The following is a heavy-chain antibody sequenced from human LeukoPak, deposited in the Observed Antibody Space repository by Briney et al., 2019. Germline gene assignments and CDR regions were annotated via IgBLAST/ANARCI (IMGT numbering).Heavy chain of an antibody. D-gene: IGHD1-26*01. Sequence: ASVRVSCAVSGHTLTELSLHWGRQAPGKGLGWMGGLDPEAGEMIYSQKFQGRVTMTEDTSTDIAYMDMSSLRSEDTAVYYCTTGRTWWDLLNYWGQGTLVTVSS. V-gene: IGHV1-24*01. CDR2: LDPEAGEM. CDR3: TTGRTWWDLLNY. CDR1: GHTLTELS. J-gene: IGHJ4*02.